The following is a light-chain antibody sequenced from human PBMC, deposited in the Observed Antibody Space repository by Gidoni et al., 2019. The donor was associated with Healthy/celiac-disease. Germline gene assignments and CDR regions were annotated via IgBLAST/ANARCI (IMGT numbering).Light chain of an antibody. J-gene: IGKJ1*01. CDR2: WAS. Sequence: DIVMTQSPDSLAVSLGERATINCKSSQSVLYSSNNKNYLAWYQQKPGQPPKLLIYWASTREAGVPDRVSCSWSGTDFTLTISSLQAEDVAVYYCQQYYSTSWTFGQGTKVEIK. CDR3: QQYYSTSWT. V-gene: IGKV4-1*01. CDR1: QSVLYSSNNKNY.